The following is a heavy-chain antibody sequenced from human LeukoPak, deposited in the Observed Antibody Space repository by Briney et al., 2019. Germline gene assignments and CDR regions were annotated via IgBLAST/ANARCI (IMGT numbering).Heavy chain of an antibody. J-gene: IGHJ5*02. CDR1: GGTFSSYA. CDR3: AVRKGEAVAGTGINWFDP. CDR2: IIPIFGIA. Sequence: ASVKVSCKVSGGTFSSYAISWVRQAPGQGLEWMGRIIPIFGIANYAQKFQGRVTITADKSTSTAYMELSSLRSEDTAVYYCAVRKGEAVAGTGINWFDPWGQGTLVTVSS. V-gene: IGHV1-69*04. D-gene: IGHD6-19*01.